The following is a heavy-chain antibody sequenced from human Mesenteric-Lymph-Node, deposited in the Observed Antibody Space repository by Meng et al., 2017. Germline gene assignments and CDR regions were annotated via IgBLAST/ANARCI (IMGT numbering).Heavy chain of an antibody. Sequence: GGSLRLSCAASGFTFSSYSMNWVRQAPGKGLEWVSSISSSSSYIYYADSVKGRFTISRDNSKNSLYLQMNSLRAEDTAVYYCARLEVDSSGGYRVDCYYGKDYWGQGTTVTVSS. CDR1: GFTFSSYS. CDR3: ARLEVDSSGGYRVDCYYGKDY. D-gene: IGHD6-19*01. V-gene: IGHV3-21*01. CDR2: ISSSSSYI. J-gene: IGHJ6*02.